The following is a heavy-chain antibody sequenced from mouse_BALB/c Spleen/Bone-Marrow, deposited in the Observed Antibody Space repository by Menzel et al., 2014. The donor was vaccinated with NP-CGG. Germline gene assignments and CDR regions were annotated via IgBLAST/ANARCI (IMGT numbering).Heavy chain of an antibody. CDR2: IHPGDGDT. D-gene: IGHD2-1*01. CDR3: ERVYYGILDY. CDR1: GYTFTNFW. V-gene: IGHV1-80*01. Sequence: QVQLQQSGAELVRPGSSVKISCKASGYTFTNFWMNWVKQRPGQGLEWIGQIHPGDGDTNNNGKFKGKATLTTDKSSSTAYMQLSGLSSEASAVFFCERVYYGILDYGGQGTTL. J-gene: IGHJ2*01.